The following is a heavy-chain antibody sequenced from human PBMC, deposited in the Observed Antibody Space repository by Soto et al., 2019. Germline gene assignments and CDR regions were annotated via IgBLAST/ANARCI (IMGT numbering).Heavy chain of an antibody. J-gene: IGHJ6*02. V-gene: IGHV1-69*12. Sequence: QVQLVQSGAEVKKPGSSVKVSCKASGGTFSSYAISWVRQAPGQGLEWMGGIIPIIGTANYAQKFQGRVTITADESTSTAYMELSSLRSEDTAVYYCANPHGSGYDYYYGMDVWGQGTTVTVSS. CDR1: GGTFSSYA. CDR3: ANPHGSGYDYYYGMDV. D-gene: IGHD5-12*01. CDR2: IIPIIGTA.